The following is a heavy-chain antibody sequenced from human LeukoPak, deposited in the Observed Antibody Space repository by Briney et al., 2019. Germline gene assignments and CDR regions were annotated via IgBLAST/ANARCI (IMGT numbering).Heavy chain of an antibody. CDR1: GFTFKKYA. J-gene: IGHJ4*02. Sequence: PGGSLRLSCLASGFTFKKYAVSWVRQTPGKGLEWVSGISSSGGTTYYTDSVKGRFTISRDNSKNTLYLQMNSLRAEDTAVYYCAKDGRYYFDYWGQGTLVTVSS. D-gene: IGHD3-16*01. CDR2: ISSSGGTT. V-gene: IGHV3-23*01. CDR3: AKDGRYYFDY.